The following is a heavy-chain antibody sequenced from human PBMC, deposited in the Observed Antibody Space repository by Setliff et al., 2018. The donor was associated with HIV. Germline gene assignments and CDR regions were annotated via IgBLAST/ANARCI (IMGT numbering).Heavy chain of an antibody. J-gene: IGHJ6*02. CDR2: AYTGGST. D-gene: IGHD2-21*02. CDR3: ARAMRGVVVTNMYYYYGMDV. CDR1: GVTISSHF. Sequence: PSETLSLTCSVSGVTISSHFWTWIRQPAGKGLEWIGRAYTGGSTNYNPSLKSRVTISVDTSKNQFSLKLSSVTAADTAVYYCARAMRGVVVTNMYYYYGMDVWGQGTTVTVSS. V-gene: IGHV4-4*07.